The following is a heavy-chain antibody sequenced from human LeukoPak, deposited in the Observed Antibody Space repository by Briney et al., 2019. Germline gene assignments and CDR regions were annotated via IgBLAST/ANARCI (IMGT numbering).Heavy chain of an antibody. CDR2: IYYSGST. V-gene: IGHV4-59*01. Sequence: SETLSLTCTVSGGSISSYYWSWIRQPPGKGLEWIGYIYYSGSTNYNPSPKSRVTISVDTSKNQFSLKLSSVTAADTAVYYCARRVAADNWFDPWGQGTLVTVSS. J-gene: IGHJ5*02. CDR1: GGSISSYY. D-gene: IGHD6-13*01. CDR3: ARRVAADNWFDP.